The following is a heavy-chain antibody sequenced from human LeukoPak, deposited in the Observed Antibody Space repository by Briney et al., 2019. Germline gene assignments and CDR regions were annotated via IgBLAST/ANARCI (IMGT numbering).Heavy chain of an antibody. CDR1: GFTFSNAW. V-gene: IGHV3-15*05. Sequence: GGSQRLSCAASGFTFSNAWMSWVRQAPGKGLEWVGRIKSKTDGGTTDYAAPVKGRFTISRDDSKNTLYLQMNSLKTEDTAVYYCTTGSTAPPYYFDYWGQGTLATVSS. CDR2: IKSKTDGGTT. CDR3: TTGSTAPPYYFDY. J-gene: IGHJ4*02.